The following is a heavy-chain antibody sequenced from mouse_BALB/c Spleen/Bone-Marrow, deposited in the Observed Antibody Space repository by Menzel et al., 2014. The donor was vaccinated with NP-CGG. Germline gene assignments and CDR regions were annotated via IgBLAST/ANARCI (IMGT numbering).Heavy chain of an antibody. CDR2: INPSNGGT. J-gene: IGHJ4*01. CDR1: GYTFTNYY. Sequence: QVQLQQSGAELVKPGASVKLSCKAFGYTFTNYYIYWVKQRPGQGLEWIGEINPSNGGTNFNEKFKSKATLTVDKSSSTAKMQLSSLTSEDSAVYYCTRVDLLYYYVMDYWGQGTSVTVSS. D-gene: IGHD2-3*01. CDR3: TRVDLLYYYVMDY. V-gene: IGHV1S81*02.